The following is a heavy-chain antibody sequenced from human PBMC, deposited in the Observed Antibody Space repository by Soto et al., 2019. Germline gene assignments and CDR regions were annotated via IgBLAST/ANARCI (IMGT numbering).Heavy chain of an antibody. CDR2: ITGGGTSI. J-gene: IGHJ4*02. V-gene: IGHV3-23*01. CDR1: GFDFSGYA. D-gene: IGHD5-12*01. Sequence: EGSLRLSCAASGFDFSGYAMSWVRQAPGKGLQWVSVITGGGTSIYYAASVKGRFSIARDTSSNTLVLHMSSLRAEDTALYYCAKHQYSFAHYIDHWGQGTQVTVSS. CDR3: AKHQYSFAHYIDH.